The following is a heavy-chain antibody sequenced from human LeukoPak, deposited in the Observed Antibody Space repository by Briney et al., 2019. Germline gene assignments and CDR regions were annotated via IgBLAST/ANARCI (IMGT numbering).Heavy chain of an antibody. CDR1: GGSFSGYY. Sequence: PSETLSLTCAVYGGSFSGYYWSWIRQPPGKGLEWIGEINHSGSTNYNPSLKSRVTISADTSKNQFSLKLSSVTAADTAVYYCARGGDSSGSNPWGQGTLVTVSS. CDR2: INHSGST. J-gene: IGHJ5*02. CDR3: ARGGDSSGSNP. V-gene: IGHV4-34*01. D-gene: IGHD3-22*01.